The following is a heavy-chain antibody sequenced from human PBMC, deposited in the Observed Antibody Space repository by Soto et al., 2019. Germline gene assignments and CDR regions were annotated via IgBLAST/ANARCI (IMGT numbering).Heavy chain of an antibody. CDR3: ARRSLLRFLAETNWFDP. V-gene: IGHV4-34*01. CDR1: GGSFSGYY. CDR2: INHSGST. Sequence: SETLSLTCAVYGGSFSGYYWSWIRQPPGKGLEWIGEINHSGSTNYNPSLKSRVTISVDTSKNQFSLKLSSVTAADTAVYYCARRSLLRFLAETNWFDPWGQGTLVTVSS. D-gene: IGHD3-3*01. J-gene: IGHJ5*02.